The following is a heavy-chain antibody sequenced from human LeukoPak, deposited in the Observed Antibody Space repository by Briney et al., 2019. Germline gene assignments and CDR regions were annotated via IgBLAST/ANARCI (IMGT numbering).Heavy chain of an antibody. CDR3: AREVEDYDFWSGETT. J-gene: IGHJ5*02. CDR2: ISSSGSTI. CDR1: GFTFSSYE. D-gene: IGHD3-3*01. Sequence: GGSLRLSCAASGFTFSSYEMNWVRQAPGKGLEWVSYISSSGSTIYYADSVKGRFTISRDNAKNSLYLQMNSLRAEDTAVYYCAREVEDYDFWSGETTWGQGTLVTVSS. V-gene: IGHV3-48*03.